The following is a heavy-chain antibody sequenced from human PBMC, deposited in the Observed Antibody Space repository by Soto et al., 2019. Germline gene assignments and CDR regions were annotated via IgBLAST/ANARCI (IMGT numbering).Heavy chain of an antibody. D-gene: IGHD3-16*02. Sequence: QVQLVQSGAEVKKPGASVKVSCKASGYTFTSYGISWVRQAPGQGLEWMGWISAYNGNTNYAQKLQGRVTMTTDTSTSTAYMELRSLRSDDTAVYYCARSYHWASSNEQSGWQQKRGYYYYYMDVWGKGTTVTVSS. J-gene: IGHJ6*03. CDR2: ISAYNGNT. CDR3: ARSYHWASSNEQSGWQQKRGYYYYYMDV. V-gene: IGHV1-18*01. CDR1: GYTFTSYG.